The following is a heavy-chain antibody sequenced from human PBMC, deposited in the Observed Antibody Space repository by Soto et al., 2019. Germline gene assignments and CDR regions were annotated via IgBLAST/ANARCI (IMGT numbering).Heavy chain of an antibody. D-gene: IGHD3-16*01. J-gene: IGHJ6*02. CDR1: GYDFVTNW. CDR2: IYLGDSDT. V-gene: IGHV5-51*01. CDR3: ALTGGFAPVYGFDV. Sequence: GESLKISCSGPGYDFVTNWIGWVRPRPGKGLEWMGIIYLGDSDTRYSPSFEGQVTLSADRSTSTVFLEWSFLKTSDTAMYFCALTGGFAPVYGFDVWGQGTSVTVSS.